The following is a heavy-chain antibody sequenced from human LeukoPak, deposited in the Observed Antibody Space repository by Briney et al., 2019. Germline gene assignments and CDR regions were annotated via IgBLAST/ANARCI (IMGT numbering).Heavy chain of an antibody. D-gene: IGHD1-1*01. Sequence: SVKVSCKASGGTFSSYAISWVRQAPGQGLEWIGRIIPILGIANYAQKFQGRVTITADKSTSTAYMELSSLRSEDTAVYYCARGEATGLDYWGQGTPVTVSS. CDR1: GGTFSSYA. J-gene: IGHJ4*02. V-gene: IGHV1-69*04. CDR2: IIPILGIA. CDR3: ARGEATGLDY.